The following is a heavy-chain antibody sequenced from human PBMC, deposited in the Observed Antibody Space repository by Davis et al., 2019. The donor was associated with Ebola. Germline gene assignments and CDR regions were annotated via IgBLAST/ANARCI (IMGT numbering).Heavy chain of an antibody. CDR2: ISGSGGST. J-gene: IGHJ3*02. CDR1: GFTFSSYA. V-gene: IGHV3-23*01. CDR3: AKVRNTMIVAAFDI. Sequence: GESLKISCAASGFTFSSYAMSWVRQAPGKGLEWVSAISGSGGSTYYADSVKGRFTISRDNSKNTLYLQMNSLRAEDTAVYYCAKVRNTMIVAAFDIWGQGTMVTVSS. D-gene: IGHD3-22*01.